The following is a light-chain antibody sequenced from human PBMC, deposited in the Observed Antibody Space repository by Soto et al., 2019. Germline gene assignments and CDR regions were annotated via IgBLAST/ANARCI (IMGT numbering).Light chain of an antibody. CDR1: QSVSGNY. CDR3: HQYGSSPPAYT. J-gene: IGKJ2*01. Sequence: EIVLTQSPGTLSLSPGERATLSCTASQSVSGNYLAWFQQRPGQAPRLLIYGASSRATGIPDRFSGSGSGTDFTLTISRLEPEDFAVYHCHQYGSSPPAYTFGQGTKLEI. CDR2: GAS. V-gene: IGKV3-20*01.